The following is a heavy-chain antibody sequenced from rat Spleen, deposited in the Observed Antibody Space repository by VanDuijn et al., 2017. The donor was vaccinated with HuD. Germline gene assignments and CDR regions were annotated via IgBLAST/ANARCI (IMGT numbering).Heavy chain of an antibody. CDR3: TRLYYSNWFAY. J-gene: IGHJ3*01. CDR2: ISHDGSST. Sequence: EVQLVESGGDLVQPGGSLKLSCIASGFTFNNYWMTWIRQAPGKGLEWVATISHDGSSTYYRDPEKGRFTISRDNAKSTLYLQMDSLRSEDTATYYCTRLYYSNWFAYWGQGTLVTVSS. CDR1: GFTFNNYW. V-gene: IGHV5-31*01. D-gene: IGHD1-1*01.